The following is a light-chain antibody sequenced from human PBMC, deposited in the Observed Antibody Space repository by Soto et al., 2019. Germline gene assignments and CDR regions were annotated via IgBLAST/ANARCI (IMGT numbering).Light chain of an antibody. J-gene: IGKJ5*01. V-gene: IGKV1-8*01. CDR1: QGISSY. Sequence: AIRMTQSPSSFSASTGDRVTITCRASQGISSYLAWYQQKPGKAPKLLIYAASTLQSGVPSRFSGSGSGTDFTLTISCLQSEDFATYYCQQSYRTPTFGQGTRLEIK. CDR3: QQSYRTPT. CDR2: AAS.